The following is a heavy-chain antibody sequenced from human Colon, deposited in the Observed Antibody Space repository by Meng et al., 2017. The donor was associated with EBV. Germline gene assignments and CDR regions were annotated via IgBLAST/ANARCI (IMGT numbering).Heavy chain of an antibody. CDR2: IYYTGST. V-gene: IGHV4-30-4*01. J-gene: IGHJ4*02. Sequence: RLQVSGPGLVKPSQXLSLTCTVSGGSINSGDYYWSWIRQPPGKGLEWIGYIYYTGSTYYNPSLKSRVTISMDTSKNQFSLRLSSVTTADTAVYYCARNYYFDYWGQGTLVTVAS. CDR1: GGSINSGDYY. CDR3: ARNYYFDY.